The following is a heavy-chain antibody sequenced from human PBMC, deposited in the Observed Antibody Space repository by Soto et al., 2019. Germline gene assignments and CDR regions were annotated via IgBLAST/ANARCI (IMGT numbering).Heavy chain of an antibody. J-gene: IGHJ4*02. Sequence: GGSLRLSCAASGFTVSSNYMSWVRQAPGKGLEWVSVIYSGGSTYYADSVKGRFTISRDNSKSALYLQMNSLRADDTAVYYSARDHGDFDYWGQGTLVTVSS. D-gene: IGHD4-17*01. CDR1: GFTVSSNY. V-gene: IGHV3-53*01. CDR3: ARDHGDFDY. CDR2: IYSGGST.